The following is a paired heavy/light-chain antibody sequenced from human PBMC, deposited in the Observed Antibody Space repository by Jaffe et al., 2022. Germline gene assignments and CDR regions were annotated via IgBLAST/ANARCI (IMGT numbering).Heavy chain of an antibody. V-gene: IGHV7-4-1*02. CDR1: GYTFTDYA. Sequence: QVQLVQSGSELKNPGASVRVSCKASGYTFTDYAINWVRQAPGQGLEWMGWINTKTGNPTYAQGFTGRFVFSLDTSVNTAYLQISSLKAEDTAVYYCARPNWNFPGWRWSDPWGQGTLVTVSS. CDR2: INTKTGNP. J-gene: IGHJ5*02. D-gene: IGHD1-7*01. CDR3: ARPNWNFPGWRWSDP.
Light chain of an antibody. V-gene: IGLV1-51*02. J-gene: IGLJ3*02. Sequence: QSVLTQPPSLSAAPGQKVTISCSGSSSNIGNNFVSWYQQLPGTAPKLLIFENNKRPSGIPDRFSGSKSGTSATLGITGLQTGDEADYYCGTWDSSLSAWVFGGGTKLTVL. CDR3: GTWDSSLSAWV. CDR2: ENN. CDR1: SSNIGNNF.